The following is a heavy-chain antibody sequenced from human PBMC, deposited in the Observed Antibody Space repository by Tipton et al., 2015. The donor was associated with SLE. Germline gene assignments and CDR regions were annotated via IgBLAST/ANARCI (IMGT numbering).Heavy chain of an antibody. Sequence: GSLRLSCAASGFTFSSYSMNWVRQAPGKGLEWVSSISSSSGYIYYADSVKGRFTISRDNAKNSLYLQMNSLRAEDTAVYYCARDKSKLFDYWGQGALVTVSS. CDR1: GFTFSSYS. J-gene: IGHJ4*02. V-gene: IGHV3-21*01. CDR2: ISSSSGYI. CDR3: ARDKSKLFDY.